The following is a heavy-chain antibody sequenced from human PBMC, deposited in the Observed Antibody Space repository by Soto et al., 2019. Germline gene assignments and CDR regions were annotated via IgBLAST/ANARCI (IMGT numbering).Heavy chain of an antibody. CDR3: ARGRNRVSGYYYYYYGMDV. D-gene: IGHD6-13*01. CDR2: INHSGST. Sequence: PLETLSLTCAVYGGSFSGYYWSWIRQPPGKGLEWIGEINHSGSTNYNPSLKSRVTISVDTSKNQFSLKLSSVTAADTAVYYCARGRNRVSGYYYYYYGMDVWGQGTTVTVSS. CDR1: GGSFSGYY. V-gene: IGHV4-34*01. J-gene: IGHJ6*02.